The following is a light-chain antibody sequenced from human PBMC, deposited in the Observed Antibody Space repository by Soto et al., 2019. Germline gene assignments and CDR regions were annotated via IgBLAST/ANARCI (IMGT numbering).Light chain of an antibody. V-gene: IGLV2-11*01. CDR2: DVT. Sequence: QPVLTQPRSVSGSPGQSVAISCTGTSSDVGSYNYVSWYQQHPGKAPKLMIYDVTKRPSGVPDRFSGSKSGNTASLTISGLQTEDEADYYCCSYAGTYTPVVFGGGTKLTVL. J-gene: IGLJ2*01. CDR1: SSDVGSYNY. CDR3: CSYAGTYTPVV.